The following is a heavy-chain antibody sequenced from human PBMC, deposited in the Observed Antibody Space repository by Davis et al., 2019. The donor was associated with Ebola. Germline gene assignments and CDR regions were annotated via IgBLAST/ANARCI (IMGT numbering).Heavy chain of an antibody. CDR3: GGGAAAGTASIYFYYGMDV. D-gene: IGHD6-13*01. Sequence: GESLKISCAASGFTFSGSAMHWVRQAPGKGLEWVAVIWYDGSNKYYADSVKGRFTISRDNSQNTLYLQMNSLRAEDTAVYYCGGGAAAGTASIYFYYGMDVWGQGTTVTVSS. CDR1: GFTFSGSA. V-gene: IGHV3-33*08. CDR2: IWYDGSNK. J-gene: IGHJ6*02.